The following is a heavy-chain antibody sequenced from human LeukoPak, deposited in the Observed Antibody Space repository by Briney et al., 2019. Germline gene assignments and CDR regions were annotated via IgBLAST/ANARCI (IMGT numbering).Heavy chain of an antibody. Sequence: TGGSLRLSCAASGFTFSSYWIHWVRQAPGKGLMLVSHVNNAGRETTYADSVKGRFTISRDNAKNTVYLQMNSLRAEDTAVYYCARSSGGFDHWGQGTQVTVSS. CDR1: GFTFSSYW. D-gene: IGHD3-16*01. V-gene: IGHV3-74*01. CDR2: VNNAGRET. CDR3: ARSSGGFDH. J-gene: IGHJ4*02.